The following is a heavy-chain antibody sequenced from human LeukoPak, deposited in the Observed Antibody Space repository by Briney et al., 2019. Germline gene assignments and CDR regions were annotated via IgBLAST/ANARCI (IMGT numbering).Heavy chain of an antibody. CDR1: GFTFSDYY. CDR3: ARWAVTPKKAFDI. J-gene: IGHJ3*02. V-gene: IGHV3-11*01. Sequence: PGGSLRLSCAASGFTFSDYYMNWIHQAPGKGLEWVSYIGSSGSTIHYADSVKGRFTISRDNAKNSLYLQMNSLRAEDTAVYYCARWAVTPKKAFDIWGQGTMVTVSS. CDR2: IGSSGSTI. D-gene: IGHD2-21*02.